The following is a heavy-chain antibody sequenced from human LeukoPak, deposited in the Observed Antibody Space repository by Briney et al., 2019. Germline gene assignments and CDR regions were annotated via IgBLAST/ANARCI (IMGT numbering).Heavy chain of an antibody. V-gene: IGHV3-7*03. CDR3: AKDGYGSGSYYNSWFDP. CDR2: INHNGNVN. J-gene: IGHJ5*02. Sequence: GRSLRLSCAASGFTFSSYWRNWARQAPGKGLEWVASINHNGNVNYYVDSVKGRFTISRDNAKNSLYLQMNSLRAEDTALYYCAKDGYGSGSYYNSWFDPWGQGTLVTVSS. CDR1: GFTFSSYW. D-gene: IGHD3-10*01.